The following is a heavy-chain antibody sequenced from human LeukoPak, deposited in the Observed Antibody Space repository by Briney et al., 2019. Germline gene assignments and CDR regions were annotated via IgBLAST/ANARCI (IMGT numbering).Heavy chain of an antibody. CDR2: INPNSGGT. J-gene: IGHJ4*02. D-gene: IGHD3-22*01. Sequence: ASVKVSCKASGYTFTCYYMHWVRQAPGQGLEWMGWINPNSGGTNYAQKFQGWVTMTRDTSISTAYMELSRLRSDDTAVYYCARGRGVITTGFDYWGQGTLVTVSS. CDR3: ARGRGVITTGFDY. CDR1: GYTFTCYY. V-gene: IGHV1-2*04.